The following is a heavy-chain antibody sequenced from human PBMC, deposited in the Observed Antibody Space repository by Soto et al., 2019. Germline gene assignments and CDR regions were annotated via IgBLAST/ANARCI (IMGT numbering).Heavy chain of an antibody. J-gene: IGHJ5*02. CDR1: GYTFTGYY. CDR2: INPNSGVT. Sequence: ASVKVSCKASGYTFTGYYIHWVRQAPGLGLEWMGWINPNSGVTNYAQNLQGRVTMTRDASISTAYMELNRLRSDDTAVYYCARILVPSTIGWFDPWGQGTLVTVSS. D-gene: IGHD2-2*02. V-gene: IGHV1-2*02. CDR3: ARILVPSTIGWFDP.